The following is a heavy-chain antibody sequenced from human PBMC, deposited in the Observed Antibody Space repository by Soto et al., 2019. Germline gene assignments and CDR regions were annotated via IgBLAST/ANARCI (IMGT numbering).Heavy chain of an antibody. J-gene: IGHJ4*02. CDR3: VRGGAPIFDY. V-gene: IGHV3-48*02. Sequence: GGPLRLSCAASGFTFTSYSMNWVRQAPGKGLEWVSYISSSSSTIYYADSMKGRFTISRDHAKNSLYLQVNSLRDEDTAVYYCVRGGAPIFDYWGEGTLVTVSS. CDR1: GFTFTSYS. D-gene: IGHD2-2*02. CDR2: ISSSSSTI.